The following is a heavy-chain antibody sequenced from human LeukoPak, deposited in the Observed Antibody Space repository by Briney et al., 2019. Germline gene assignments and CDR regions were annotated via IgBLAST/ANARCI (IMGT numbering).Heavy chain of an antibody. V-gene: IGHV3-53*01. CDR3: ARGQGDYGGNWFDP. CDR1: GFSASGIS. D-gene: IGHD4-17*01. CDR2: IYSGGST. J-gene: IGHJ5*02. Sequence: GRSLRLSCAASGFSASGISMRWGREAPGKGLERGSVIYSGGSTYYADSVKGRFTISRDNSKNTLYLQMNSLRAEDTAVYCCARGQGDYGGNWFDPWGQGTLVTVSS.